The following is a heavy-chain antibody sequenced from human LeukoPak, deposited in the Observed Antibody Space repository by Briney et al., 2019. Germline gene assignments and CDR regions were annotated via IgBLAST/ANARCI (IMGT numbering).Heavy chain of an antibody. V-gene: IGHV3-21*01. CDR3: ARDRSTHYYDILDGLDAFDI. CDR2: HNSSSSYI. J-gene: IGHJ3*02. D-gene: IGHD3-9*01. Sequence: GSLRLSCAASGFTFSSYSMDLVRSAPGKGLEWVSSHNSSSSYIYYADSVKGRFTISRDNSKNTLYLQMNSLRAEDTAVYYCARDRSTHYYDILDGLDAFDIWGQGTMVTVSS. CDR1: GFTFSSYS.